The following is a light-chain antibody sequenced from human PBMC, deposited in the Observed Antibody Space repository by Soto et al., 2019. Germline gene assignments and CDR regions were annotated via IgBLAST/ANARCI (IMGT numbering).Light chain of an antibody. V-gene: IGKV1-16*01. CDR1: QDINRY. CDR3: QQYATYPLS. Sequence: DIQMTQSPSSRSASVGDRVIMTCRASQDINRYLAWFQQKPGKAPKSLIYGAFILQGGVPSRFSGSGSGIDFTLTINSLQPEDFATYFCQQYATYPLSFGGGTSVDIK. J-gene: IGKJ4*01. CDR2: GAF.